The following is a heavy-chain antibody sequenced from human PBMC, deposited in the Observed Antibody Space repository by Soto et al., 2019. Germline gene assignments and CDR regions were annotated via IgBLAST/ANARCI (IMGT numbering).Heavy chain of an antibody. CDR1: GFTFNSYV. CDR2: ISYDGSNK. V-gene: IGHV3-30*18. Sequence: GGSLRLSCAASGFTFNSYVMHGVRQAPGKGLEGVAIISYDGSNKYYADSVKGRFTISRDNSKNTLYLQMNSLRAEDTAVYYCEKDRRGLTTFYYESSGYDGFDYWGQGTLVTVSS. CDR3: EKDRRGLTTFYYESSGYDGFDY. J-gene: IGHJ4*02. D-gene: IGHD3-22*01.